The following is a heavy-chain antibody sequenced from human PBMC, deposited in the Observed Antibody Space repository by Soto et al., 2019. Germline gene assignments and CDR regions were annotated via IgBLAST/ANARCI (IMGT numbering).Heavy chain of an antibody. CDR1: GFTFSAYS. D-gene: IGHD5-12*01. J-gene: IGHJ4*02. CDR2: ITSGSNYI. V-gene: IGHV3-21*01. Sequence: TGGSLRLSCAASGFTFSAYSMNWVRQAQGKGLEWVSSITSGSNYIYYADSVKGRFTISRDNAKNALYLHMNSRRAEDTAVYYCGRGGSEADYWGQGTLVTVSS. CDR3: GRGGSEADY.